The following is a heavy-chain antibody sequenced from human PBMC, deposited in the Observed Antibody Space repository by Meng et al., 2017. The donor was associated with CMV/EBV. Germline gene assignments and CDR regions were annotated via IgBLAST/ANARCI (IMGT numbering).Heavy chain of an antibody. D-gene: IGHD2-2*01. CDR3: ASLGDIVVVPAAIRFDY. CDR1: GFTFSSYA. J-gene: IGHJ4*02. Sequence: GESLKISCAASGFTFSSYAMSWVRQAPGKGLEWVSAISGSGGSTYYADSVKGRFTISRDNSKNTLYLQMNSLRAEDTAVYYCASLGDIVVVPAAIRFDYWGQGTLVTVSS. CDR2: ISGSGGST. V-gene: IGHV3-23*01.